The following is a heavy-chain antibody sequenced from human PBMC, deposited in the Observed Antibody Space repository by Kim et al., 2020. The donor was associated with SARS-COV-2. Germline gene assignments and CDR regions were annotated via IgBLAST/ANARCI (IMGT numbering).Heavy chain of an antibody. CDR3: ARGLKYQLLLYYYFDKDV. V-gene: IGHV4-34*01. CDR2: INHSGST. CDR1: GGSFSGYY. J-gene: IGHJ6*02. Sequence: SETLSLTCAVYGGSFSGYYWSWIRQPPGKGLEWIGEINHSGSTNYNPSLKSRVTISVDTSKNQFSLKLTSVTAADTAVYYCARGLKYQLLLYYYFDKDVWGQGTTVTVSS. D-gene: IGHD2-2*01.